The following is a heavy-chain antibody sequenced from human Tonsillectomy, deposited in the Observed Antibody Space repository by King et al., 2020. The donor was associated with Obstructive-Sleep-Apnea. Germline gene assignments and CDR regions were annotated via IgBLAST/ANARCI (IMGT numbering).Heavy chain of an antibody. CDR1: GGPIGNYY. J-gene: IGHJ5*02. CDR3: AKDASGTYYNWFDP. Sequence: VQLQESGPGLVKPSETLSLTCTVFGGPIGNYYWSWVRQPPGKGLEWIGFVYNSRSNIYNPTLMSRVTISVDTSKNQFSLRLTSVTAADAAVYYRAKDASGTYYNWFDPWGQGIPVTVSS. CDR2: VYNSRSN. D-gene: IGHD3-10*01. V-gene: IGHV4-59*01.